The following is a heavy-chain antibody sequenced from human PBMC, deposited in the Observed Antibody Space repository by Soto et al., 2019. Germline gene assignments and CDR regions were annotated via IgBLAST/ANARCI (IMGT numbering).Heavy chain of an antibody. V-gene: IGHV3-66*01. Sequence: EVQLVESGGGLVQPGGSLRLSCAASGFTVSSNYMSWVRQAPGKGLEWVSVIYSGGSTYYADSVKGRFTISRDNSKNTLHIQMNSLRAEDTAVYYCASPTTVTTNYYYGMDVWGQGTTVTVSS. D-gene: IGHD4-4*01. CDR3: ASPTTVTTNYYYGMDV. CDR2: IYSGGST. J-gene: IGHJ6*02. CDR1: GFTVSSNY.